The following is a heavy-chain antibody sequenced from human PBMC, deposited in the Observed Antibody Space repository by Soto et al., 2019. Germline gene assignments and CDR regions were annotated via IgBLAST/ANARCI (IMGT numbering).Heavy chain of an antibody. CDR2: ISFDGSGT. J-gene: IGHJ4*02. Sequence: QVQLVESGGAVVQPGRSLRLSCAASGFTFSTYIMDWVRQTPGKGREWVAAISFDGSGTYYADSVKGRFTISRDNSKDTLYLQMNSLRPDDTAVYYFARVGMRTYTYPYAEFDSWGQGTLVTVSS. CDR1: GFTFSTYI. CDR3: ARVGMRTYTYPYAEFDS. V-gene: IGHV3-30*03. D-gene: IGHD5-18*01.